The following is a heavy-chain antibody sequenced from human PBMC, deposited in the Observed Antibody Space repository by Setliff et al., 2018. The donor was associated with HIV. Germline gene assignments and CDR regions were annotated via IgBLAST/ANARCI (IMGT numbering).Heavy chain of an antibody. Sequence: ETLSLTCTVSGGSISSYYWSWIRQPPGEGLEWIGSIHRSGSTNYNPSLKSRVTISVDTSKNHFSLKLRSVTAADTAVYYCAQLGMVDDFDYWGQGTLVTVSS. V-gene: IGHV4-59*01. CDR2: IHRSGST. J-gene: IGHJ4*02. CDR3: AQLGMVDDFDY. CDR1: GGSISSYY. D-gene: IGHD1-1*01.